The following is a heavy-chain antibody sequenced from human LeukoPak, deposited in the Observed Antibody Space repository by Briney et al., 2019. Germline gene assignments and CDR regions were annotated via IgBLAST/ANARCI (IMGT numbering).Heavy chain of an antibody. D-gene: IGHD6-6*01. Sequence: SETLSLTCSVSGDSISSSLYYWGWIRQPPGKGLEWIGSIYYSGGTYYNPSLKSRVTISVDMSKNHFSLKLTSMTAADTAVYFCARFPRQLDPVYWGQGTLVTVSS. V-gene: IGHV4-39*02. CDR3: ARFPRQLDPVY. CDR2: IYYSGGT. J-gene: IGHJ4*02. CDR1: GDSISSSLYY.